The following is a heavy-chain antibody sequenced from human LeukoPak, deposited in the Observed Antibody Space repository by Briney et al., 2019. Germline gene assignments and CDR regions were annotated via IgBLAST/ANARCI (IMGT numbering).Heavy chain of an antibody. CDR3: AGGGGYYDISR. CDR1: GGSISSGGYY. Sequence: SETLSLTCTVSGGSISSGGYYWRWIRQHPGKGLEWIGYIYYSGSTYYNPSLKSRVTISVDTSKNQFSLKLSSVTAADTAVDLWAGGGGYYDISRWGQGTLVTVSS. J-gene: IGHJ4*02. V-gene: IGHV4-31*03. D-gene: IGHD3-9*01. CDR2: IYYSGST.